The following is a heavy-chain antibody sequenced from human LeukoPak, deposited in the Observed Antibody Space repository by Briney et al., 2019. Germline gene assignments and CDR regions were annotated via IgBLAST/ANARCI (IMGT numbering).Heavy chain of an antibody. V-gene: IGHV1-3*01. Sequence: GASVKVSCKASGYTFTSYAMHWVRQAPGQRLEWMGWINAGNGNTKYSQKFQGRVTITRDTSASTAYMELSSLRPEDTAVYYCAIPGGSSSHLLGYWGQGTLVTVSS. CDR3: AIPGGSSSHLLGY. D-gene: IGHD6-13*01. CDR2: INAGNGNT. J-gene: IGHJ4*02. CDR1: GYTFTSYA.